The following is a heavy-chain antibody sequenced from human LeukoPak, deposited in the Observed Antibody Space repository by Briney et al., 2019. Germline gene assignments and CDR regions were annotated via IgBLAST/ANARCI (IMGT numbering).Heavy chain of an antibody. CDR2: IHYRGTT. V-gene: IGHV4-59*08. Sequence: SETLTLTCTVSGGSISSDYWSWFRQPPGKGLEWIGYIHYRGTTNYNPSLKSRVTISMDTSKNHFSLRLSSVIAADTAVYYCARGVYIAAAQYGYWGQGTLVTVSS. D-gene: IGHD6-13*01. CDR1: GGSISSDY. J-gene: IGHJ4*02. CDR3: ARGVYIAAAQYGY.